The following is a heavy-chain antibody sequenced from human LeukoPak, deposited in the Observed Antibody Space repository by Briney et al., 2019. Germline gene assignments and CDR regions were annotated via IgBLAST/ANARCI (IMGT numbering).Heavy chain of an antibody. D-gene: IGHD3-3*01. V-gene: IGHV3-15*01. J-gene: IGHJ4*02. CDR3: TTDQVDFWSGYYPPGFDY. CDR1: GFTFSNAW. CDR2: IKSKTDGGTT. Sequence: PGGSLRLSCAASGFTFSNAWMSWVRQAPGKGLEWVGRIKSKTDGGTTDYAAPVKGRFTISRDDSKNTLYLQMNSLKTEDTAVYYCTTDQVDFWSGYYPPGFDYWGQGTLVTVSS.